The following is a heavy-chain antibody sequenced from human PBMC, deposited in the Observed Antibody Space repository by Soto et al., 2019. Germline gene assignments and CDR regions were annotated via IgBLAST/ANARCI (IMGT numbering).Heavy chain of an antibody. CDR1: GGTFSSYA. Sequence: QVQLVQSGAEVKKPGSSVKVSYKASGGTFSSYAISWVRQAPGQGLEWMGGIIPIFGTANYAQKFQGRVTITADESTSTAYMELSSLRSEDTAVYYCARASAIAAAGDYYYDMDVWGQGTTVTVSS. CDR3: ARASAIAAAGDYYYDMDV. D-gene: IGHD6-13*01. CDR2: IIPIFGTA. J-gene: IGHJ6*02. V-gene: IGHV1-69*01.